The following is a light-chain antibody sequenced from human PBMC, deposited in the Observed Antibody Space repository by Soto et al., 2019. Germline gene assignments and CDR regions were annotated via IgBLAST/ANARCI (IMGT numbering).Light chain of an antibody. J-gene: IGLJ1*01. CDR3: GSWDSSLSAYA. Sequence: QSLLTQPPSVSAAPGQKVTISCSGSSSNIGGNSVSWYQQLPGTAPKLLIYDDNKRPSGIPGRFSGSKSGTSATLGITGFQTGDEADYYCGSWDSSLSAYAFGTGTKVTVL. CDR2: DDN. V-gene: IGLV1-51*01. CDR1: SSNIGGNS.